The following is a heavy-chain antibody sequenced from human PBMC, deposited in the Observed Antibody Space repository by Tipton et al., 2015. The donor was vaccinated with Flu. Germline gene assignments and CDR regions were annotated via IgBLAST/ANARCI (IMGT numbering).Heavy chain of an antibody. CDR3: TRVSWDILTGPDAFDI. CDR1: GFTFGDYA. CDR2: IRSKAYGGTT. V-gene: IGHV3-49*04. J-gene: IGHJ3*02. D-gene: IGHD3-9*01. Sequence: SLRLSCTASGFTFGDYAMSWVRQAPGKGLEWVGFIRSKAYGGTTEYAASVKGRFTISRDDYKSIAYLQMNSLKTEDTAVYYCTRVSWDILTGPDAFDIWGQGTMVTVSS.